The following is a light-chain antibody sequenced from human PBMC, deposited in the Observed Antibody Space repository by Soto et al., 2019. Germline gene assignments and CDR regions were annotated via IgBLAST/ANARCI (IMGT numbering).Light chain of an antibody. CDR3: QQYNSYPFT. CDR1: QSISSW. Sequence: DIQMTQSPSTLSASVGDRVTITCRASQSISSWLAWYQQKPGKAPKLLMYKASSLESGVPSRFSGSGSGTEFTLTISSLQPDDFATYYCQQYNSYPFTFGPGNKVVNK. CDR2: KAS. J-gene: IGKJ3*01. V-gene: IGKV1-5*03.